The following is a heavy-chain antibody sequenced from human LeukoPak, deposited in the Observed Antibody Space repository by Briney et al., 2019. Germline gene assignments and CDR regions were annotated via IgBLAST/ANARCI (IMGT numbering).Heavy chain of an antibody. Sequence: GASVKVSCKASGYTFTGYYMHWVRQAPGQGLEWMGWINPNSGGTNYAQKFQGRVTMTRDTSISTAYMELSRLRSDDTAVYYCARGAAVNYYYYYGMDVWGQGTTVTVPS. J-gene: IGHJ6*02. CDR2: INPNSGGT. CDR3: ARGAAVNYYYYYGMDV. D-gene: IGHD6-13*01. CDR1: GYTFTGYY. V-gene: IGHV1-2*02.